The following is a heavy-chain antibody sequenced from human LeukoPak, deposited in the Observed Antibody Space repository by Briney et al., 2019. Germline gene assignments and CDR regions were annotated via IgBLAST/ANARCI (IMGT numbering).Heavy chain of an antibody. CDR3: ARYGGGWLQPY. CDR2: IHSDGIGT. D-gene: IGHD5-24*01. Sequence: GGSLRLSCAASGFSFSTSWMHWVRQAPGKGLVWVSRIHSDGIGTTYADSVKGRFTISRDNAKNSLYLQMNSLRAEDTAVYYCARYGGGWLQPYWGQGTLVTVSS. V-gene: IGHV3-74*03. CDR1: GFSFSTSW. J-gene: IGHJ4*02.